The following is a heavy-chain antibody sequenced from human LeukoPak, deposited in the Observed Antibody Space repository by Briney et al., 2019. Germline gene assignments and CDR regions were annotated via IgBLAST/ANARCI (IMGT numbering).Heavy chain of an antibody. J-gene: IGHJ6*03. V-gene: IGHV4-61*02. D-gene: IGHD6-19*01. CDR1: GGSISSGDYY. CDR3: ARESGGAGYSSGWYYYYYMDV. CDR2: IYTSGST. Sequence: PSQTLSLTCTVSGGSISSGDYYWSWIRQPAGKGLEWIGRIYTSGSTNYNPSLKSRVTMSVDTSKNQFSLKLSSVTAADTAVYYCARESGGAGYSSGWYYYYYMDVWGKGTTVTVSS.